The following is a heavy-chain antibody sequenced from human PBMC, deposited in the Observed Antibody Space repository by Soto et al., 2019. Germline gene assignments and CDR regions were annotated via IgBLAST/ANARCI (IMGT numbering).Heavy chain of an antibody. V-gene: IGHV1-18*01. CDR1: GYTFTTYD. D-gene: IGHD2-15*01. CDR2: ISVNNGNT. J-gene: IGHJ5*02. Sequence: ASVKVSCKASGYTFTTYDLNWVRQAPGQGLEWMGWISVNNGNTNYAQKFQGRVTMTADTSTNTAYMELRSLKSDDTAVYYCARGCFCTGRSCYCGGDWFDPWGQGTLVTVSS. CDR3: ARGCFCTGRSCYCGGDWFDP.